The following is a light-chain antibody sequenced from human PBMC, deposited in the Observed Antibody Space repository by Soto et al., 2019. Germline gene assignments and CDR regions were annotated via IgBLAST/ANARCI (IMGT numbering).Light chain of an antibody. J-gene: IGKJ3*01. CDR1: QSLLHSNGYNY. CDR3: MQALQTPIT. CDR2: LGS. Sequence: DIVMTQSRLSLPVTPGEPASISCRSSQSLLHSNGYNYLDWYLQKPGQSPQLLIYLGSDRASGVPYRFSGSGSGTDFTLKISRVEAEDVGVYYCMQALQTPITFGPGTKVDIK. V-gene: IGKV2-28*01.